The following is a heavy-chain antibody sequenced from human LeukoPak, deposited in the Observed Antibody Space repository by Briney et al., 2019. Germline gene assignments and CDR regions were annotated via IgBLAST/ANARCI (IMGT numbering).Heavy chain of an antibody. V-gene: IGHV3-30-3*02. CDR3: AKTWNSRYYYYMDV. CDR1: GFTFSSYG. Sequence: GGSLRLSCAASGFTFSSYGMHWVRQAPCKGLEWVAVISYDGSNKYYADSVRGRFTISRDNSKNTLYLQMNSLRAEDTAVYYCAKTWNSRYYYYMDVWGKGTTVTVSS. D-gene: IGHD1-7*01. CDR2: ISYDGSNK. J-gene: IGHJ6*03.